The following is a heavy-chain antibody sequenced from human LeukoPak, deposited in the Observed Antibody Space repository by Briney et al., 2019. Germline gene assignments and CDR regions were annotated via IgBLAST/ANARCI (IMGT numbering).Heavy chain of an antibody. CDR1: GGTFSNFA. V-gene: IGHV1-69*05. CDR2: IFPMFGTT. Sequence: SVKVSCKASGGTFSNFAINWVRQAPGQGPQWMGRIFPMFGTTMYAQTFQGRISITTDESTTTAYINLSGLTTDDTAMYYCARDFFTEDRAAGRCRLDSWGQGSLVTVSP. CDR3: ARDFFTEDRAAGRCRLDS. J-gene: IGHJ4*02. D-gene: IGHD2-15*01.